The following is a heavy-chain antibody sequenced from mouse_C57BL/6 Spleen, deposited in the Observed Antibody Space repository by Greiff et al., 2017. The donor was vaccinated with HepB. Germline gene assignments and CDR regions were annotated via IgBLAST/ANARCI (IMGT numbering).Heavy chain of an antibody. CDR1: GYTFTDYN. Sequence: VQLQQSGPELVKPGASVKIPCKASGYTFTDYNMDWVKQSHGKSLEWIGDINPNNGGTIYNQKFKGKATLTVDKSSITAYMELRSLTSEDTAVYYCARRNWYFDVWGTGTTVTVSS. V-gene: IGHV1-18*01. J-gene: IGHJ1*03. CDR3: ARRNWYFDV. CDR2: INPNNGGT.